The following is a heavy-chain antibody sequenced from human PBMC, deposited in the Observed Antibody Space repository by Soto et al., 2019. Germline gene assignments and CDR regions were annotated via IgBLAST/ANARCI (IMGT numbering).Heavy chain of an antibody. J-gene: IGHJ4*02. Sequence: PSETLSLTCTVSGGSISSSSYYWGWIRQPPGKGREWSGSIYYSGSTYYNPSLNCRVTISVDTSKNQFYLKLRSVTAAATAVYYCARLRGAALRFFDYWGKGTLVTVSS. CDR3: ARLRGAALRFFDY. CDR1: GGSISSSSYY. D-gene: IGHD3-3*01. V-gene: IGHV4-39*01. CDR2: IYYSGST.